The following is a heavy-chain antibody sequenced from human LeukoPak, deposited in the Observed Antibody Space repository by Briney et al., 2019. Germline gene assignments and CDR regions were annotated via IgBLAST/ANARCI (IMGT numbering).Heavy chain of an antibody. V-gene: IGHV1-46*01. D-gene: IGHD5-18*01. CDR2: INPSGGST. CDR3: ARDSEDTTMGPGY. CDR1: GYTFTSYY. J-gene: IGHJ4*02. Sequence: GASAKVSCKTSGYTFTSYYMHWVRQAPGQGLEWMGIINPSGGSTSYAQKFQGRVTMTRDMSTSTVYMELSSLRSEDTAVYYCARDSEDTTMGPGYWGQGTLVTVSS.